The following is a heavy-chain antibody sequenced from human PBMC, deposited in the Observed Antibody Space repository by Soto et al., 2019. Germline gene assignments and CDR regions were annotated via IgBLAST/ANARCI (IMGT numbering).Heavy chain of an antibody. J-gene: IGHJ4*02. CDR1: GYTFTNYA. D-gene: IGHD3-22*01. Sequence: QVQLVQSGAEVKKPGASVKDSCKASGYTFTNYAMHWVRQAPGQRLEWMGWINAGNGNTKYSQQFQGRVTITRATSARTAYMELSSLRSEGTAVYYCARSSGYYYIAYWGQGTLGTVSS. CDR2: INAGNGNT. V-gene: IGHV1-3*01. CDR3: ARSSGYYYIAY.